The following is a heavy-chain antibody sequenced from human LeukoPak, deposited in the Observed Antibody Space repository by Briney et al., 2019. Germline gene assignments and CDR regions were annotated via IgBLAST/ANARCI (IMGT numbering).Heavy chain of an antibody. CDR2: IYTSGST. J-gene: IGHJ6*04. CDR3: ARGPLGLSCMDV. CDR1: GGSIRSGSYY. V-gene: IGHV4-61*02. Sequence: SETLSLTCTVSGGSIRSGSYYWSWIRQPAGKGLEWIGRIYTSGSTNYNPSLKSLLTISADTSKNQFSLKLSSVTAADTAVYYCARGPLGLSCMDVWGKGTTVTVSS. D-gene: IGHD3-16*01.